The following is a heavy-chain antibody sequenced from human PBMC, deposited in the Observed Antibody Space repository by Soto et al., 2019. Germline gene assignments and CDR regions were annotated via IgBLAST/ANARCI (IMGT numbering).Heavy chain of an antibody. CDR2: ISTLNGYT. D-gene: IGHD2-15*01. J-gene: IGHJ5*02. Sequence: ASVKVSCKASGYTFTSYGITWVRQAPGQGLEWVGWISTLNGYTNYAQKVQGRVTMTTDTSTNTVYLELRSLRSDDTAVYYCARGGRYCSGGSCFSDWFAPWGQGTLVTVSS. V-gene: IGHV1-18*01. CDR1: GYTFTSYG. CDR3: ARGGRYCSGGSCFSDWFAP.